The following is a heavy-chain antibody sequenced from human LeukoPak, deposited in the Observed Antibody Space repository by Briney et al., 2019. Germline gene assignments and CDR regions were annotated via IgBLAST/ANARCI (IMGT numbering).Heavy chain of an antibody. Sequence: PGGSLRLSCAASGFTFSSYAMSWVRLAPGKGLEWVSAISGSGGSTYYADSVKGRFTISRDNSKNTLYLQMNSLRAEDTAVYYCAKSLLWFGEFDNWFDPWGQGTLVTVSS. CDR2: ISGSGGST. D-gene: IGHD3-10*01. CDR1: GFTFSSYA. CDR3: AKSLLWFGEFDNWFDP. J-gene: IGHJ5*02. V-gene: IGHV3-23*01.